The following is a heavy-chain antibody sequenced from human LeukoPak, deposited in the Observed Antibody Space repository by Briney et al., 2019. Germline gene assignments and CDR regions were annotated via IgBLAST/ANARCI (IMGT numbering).Heavy chain of an antibody. D-gene: IGHD3/OR15-3a*01. J-gene: IGHJ2*01. Sequence: PGGSLRLSCAASGFTFSSYAMSWVRQAPGKGLEWDSAISGSGGSTYYADSVKGRFTISRDNSKNTLYLQMNSLRAEDRAVYYCAKDWTGTKPFDLWGRGTLVTVSS. CDR3: AKDWTGTKPFDL. V-gene: IGHV3-23*01. CDR1: GFTFSSYA. CDR2: ISGSGGST.